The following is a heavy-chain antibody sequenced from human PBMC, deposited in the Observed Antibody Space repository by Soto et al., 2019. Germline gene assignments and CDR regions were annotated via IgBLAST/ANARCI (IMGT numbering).Heavy chain of an antibody. V-gene: IGHV5-51*01. Sequence: EVQLVQSGAEVKKPGESLKISCKGSGYSFTSYWIGWVRQMPGKGLEWMGIIYPGDSDTRYSPSFQGQVTISADKSISTAYLQWSSLKASDTAMYYCARQGGRYFDWLLPYNWFDPWGQGTLVTVSS. D-gene: IGHD3-9*01. J-gene: IGHJ5*02. CDR2: IYPGDSDT. CDR1: GYSFTSYW. CDR3: ARQGGRYFDWLLPYNWFDP.